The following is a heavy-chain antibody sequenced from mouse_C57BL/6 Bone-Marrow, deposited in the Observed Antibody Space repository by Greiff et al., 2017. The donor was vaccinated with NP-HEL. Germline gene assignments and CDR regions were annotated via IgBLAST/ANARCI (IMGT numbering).Heavy chain of an antibody. D-gene: IGHD4-1*01. CDR2: IYPSDSET. CDR3: ARGLGWPDY. CDR1: GYTFTSYW. J-gene: IGHJ2*01. V-gene: IGHV1-61*01. Sequence: QVQLQQPGAELVRPGSSVKLSCKASGYTFTSYWMDWVKQRPGQGLEWIGNIYPSDSETHYNQKFKDKATLTVDKSSSTAYMQLSSLTSEDSAVYDSARGLGWPDYGGQGTTLTVSS.